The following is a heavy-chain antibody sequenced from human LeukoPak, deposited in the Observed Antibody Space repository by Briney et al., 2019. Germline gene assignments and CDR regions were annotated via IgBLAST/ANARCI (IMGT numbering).Heavy chain of an antibody. D-gene: IGHD6-19*01. CDR3: AREVAGRGSDYFDY. Sequence: ASVKVSCKASGYTFTGYYMHWVRQAPGQRLEWMGWINAGNGNTKYSQEFQGRVTITRDTSASTAYMELSSLRSEDMAVYYCAREVAGRGSDYFDYWGQGTLVTVSS. J-gene: IGHJ4*02. CDR2: INAGNGNT. V-gene: IGHV1-3*03. CDR1: GYTFTGYY.